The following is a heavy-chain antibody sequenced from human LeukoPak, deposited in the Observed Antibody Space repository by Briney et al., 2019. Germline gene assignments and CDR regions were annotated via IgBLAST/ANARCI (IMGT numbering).Heavy chain of an antibody. CDR3: ARDPYSSPFDY. D-gene: IGHD2-15*01. Sequence: ASVKVSCKASGYTFTSYYMHWVRQAPGQGLEWMGWINTNTGNPTYAQGFTGRFVFSLDTSVSTAYLQISSLKAEDTAVYYCARDPYSSPFDYWGQGTLVTVSS. CDR2: INTNTGNP. J-gene: IGHJ4*02. CDR1: GYTFTSYY. V-gene: IGHV7-4-1*02.